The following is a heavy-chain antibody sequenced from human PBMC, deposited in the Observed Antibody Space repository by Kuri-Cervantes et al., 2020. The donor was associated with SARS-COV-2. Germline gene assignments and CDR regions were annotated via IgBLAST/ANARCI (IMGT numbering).Heavy chain of an antibody. CDR3: TTDLKPWRADY. CDR2: IRGKANNYAT. D-gene: IGHD3-3*01. V-gene: IGHV3-73*01. Sequence: GGSLRLSCEVSGFLFSASAIHWVRQASGKGLEWVGRIRGKANNYATAYVASVKGRFTISRDGSKNMAYLQMNGLKTEDTAVYYCTTDLKPWRADYWGQGTLVTVSS. CDR1: GFLFSASA. J-gene: IGHJ4*02.